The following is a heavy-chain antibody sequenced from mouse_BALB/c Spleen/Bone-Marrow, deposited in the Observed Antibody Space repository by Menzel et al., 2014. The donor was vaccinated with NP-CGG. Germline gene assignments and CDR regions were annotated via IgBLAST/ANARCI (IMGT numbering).Heavy chain of an antibody. CDR2: IRNKANGYTT. J-gene: IGHJ3*01. CDR3: ARDTGNYVRFAY. V-gene: IGHV7-3*02. D-gene: IGHD2-1*01. Sequence: VQLQQPGGGLVQPGGSLRLSCATSGFTFTDYYMSWVRQPPGKALEWLGFIRNKANGYTTEYSASVKGRFTISRDNSQSILYLQMNTLRAEDSATYYCARDTGNYVRFAYWGQGTLVTVSA. CDR1: GFTFTDYY.